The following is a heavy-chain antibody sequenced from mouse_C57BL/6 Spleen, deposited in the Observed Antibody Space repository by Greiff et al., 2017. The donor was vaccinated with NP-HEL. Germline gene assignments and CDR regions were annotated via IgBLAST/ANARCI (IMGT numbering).Heavy chain of an antibody. CDR1: GYTFTDYN. D-gene: IGHD2-12*01. Sequence: EVQLQESGPELVKPGASVKIPCKASGYTFTDYNMDWVKQSHGKSLEWIGDINPNNGGTIYNQKFKGKATLTVDKSSSTAYMELRSLTSEDTAVYYGARSGSYDGRDWYFDVWGTGTTVTVSS. CDR2: INPNNGGT. J-gene: IGHJ1*03. CDR3: ARSGSYDGRDWYFDV. V-gene: IGHV1-18*01.